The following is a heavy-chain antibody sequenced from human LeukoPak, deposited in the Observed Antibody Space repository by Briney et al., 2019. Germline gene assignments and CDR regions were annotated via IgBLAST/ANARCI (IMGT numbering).Heavy chain of an antibody. J-gene: IGHJ4*02. CDR2: ILGSGHST. D-gene: IGHD5-18*01. Sequence: PGGSLRLSCAASGFTFSSYAMSWVRQAPGKGLEWVSAILGSGHSTYYADSVKGRFTISRDNSKNTLYLQMNSLRAEDTAVYYCAKDKDSAFDYWGQGTLVTVPS. V-gene: IGHV3-23*01. CDR3: AKDKDSAFDY. CDR1: GFTFSSYA.